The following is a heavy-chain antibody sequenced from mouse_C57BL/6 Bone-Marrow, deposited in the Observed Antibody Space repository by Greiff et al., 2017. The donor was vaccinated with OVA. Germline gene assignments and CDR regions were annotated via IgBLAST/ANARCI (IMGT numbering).Heavy chain of an antibody. Sequence: EVKVEESGGGLVQPGGSLKLSCAASGFTFSDYGMAWVRQAPRKGPEWVAFISNLAYSIYYADTVTGRFTISRENAKNTLYLEMSSLRSEDTAMYYCARHYGSSYDYAMDYWGQGTSVTVSS. J-gene: IGHJ4*01. CDR1: GFTFSDYG. V-gene: IGHV5-15*04. CDR3: ARHYGSSYDYAMDY. CDR2: ISNLAYSI. D-gene: IGHD1-1*01.